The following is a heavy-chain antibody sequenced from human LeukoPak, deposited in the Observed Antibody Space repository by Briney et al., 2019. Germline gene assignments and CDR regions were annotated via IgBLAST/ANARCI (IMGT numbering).Heavy chain of an antibody. CDR1: GFTFRSYE. CDR2: ISSSGSTI. Sequence: GGTLRLSCAASGFTFRSYEMNWVRQAPGKGLEWVSYISSSGSTIYYADSVKGRFTISRDNAKNSLYLQMNSLRAEDTAVYYCARDYLRYVDWSTWFDPWGQGTLVTVSS. V-gene: IGHV3-48*03. D-gene: IGHD3-9*01. CDR3: ARDYLRYVDWSTWFDP. J-gene: IGHJ5*02.